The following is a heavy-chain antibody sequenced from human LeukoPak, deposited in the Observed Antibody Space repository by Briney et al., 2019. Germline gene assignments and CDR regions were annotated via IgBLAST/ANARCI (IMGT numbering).Heavy chain of an antibody. V-gene: IGHV1-2*02. Sequence: GASVKVSCKASGYTFTGYYVHWVRQAPGQGIEWMGWINPNSGGTNYAQKFQGRVTMTRDTSISTAYLELSRLRSDDTAVYYCAKEGGYCSSGICYPWWFDPWGQGTLVTVSS. J-gene: IGHJ5*02. D-gene: IGHD2-15*01. CDR2: INPNSGGT. CDR3: AKEGGYCSSGICYPWWFDP. CDR1: GYTFTGYY.